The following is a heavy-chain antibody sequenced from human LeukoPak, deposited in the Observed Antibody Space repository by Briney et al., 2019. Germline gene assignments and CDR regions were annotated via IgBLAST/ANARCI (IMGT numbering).Heavy chain of an antibody. CDR1: GFTFDDYA. V-gene: IGHV3-9*01. D-gene: IGHD6-6*01. CDR3: ARGLSGYSSSLGY. Sequence: GGSLRLSCAASGFTFDDYAMHWVRQAPGKGLEWVSGISWNSGSIGYADSVKGRFTISRDNAKNSLYLQMNSLRAEDTAVYYCARGLSGYSSSLGYWGQGTLVTVSS. J-gene: IGHJ4*02. CDR2: ISWNSGSI.